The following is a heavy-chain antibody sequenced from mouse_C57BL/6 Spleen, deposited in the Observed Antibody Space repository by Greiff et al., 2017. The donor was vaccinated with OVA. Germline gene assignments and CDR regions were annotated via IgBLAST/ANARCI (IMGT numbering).Heavy chain of an antibody. J-gene: IGHJ1*03. D-gene: IGHD2-1*01. CDR1: GFTFSDAW. CDR3: TRGLWYHERYFDV. CDR2: IRNKANNHAT. Sequence: EVQLQQSGGGLVQPGGSMKLSCAASGFTFSDAWMDWVRQSPEKGLEWVAEIRNKANNHATYYAESVKGRFTISRDDSKSSVYLQMNSLRAEDTGIYYCTRGLWYHERYFDVWGTGTTVTVSS. V-gene: IGHV6-6*01.